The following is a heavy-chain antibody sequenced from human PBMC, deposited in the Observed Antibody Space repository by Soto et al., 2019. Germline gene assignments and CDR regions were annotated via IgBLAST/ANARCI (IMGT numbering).Heavy chain of an antibody. V-gene: IGHV4-34*01. Sequence: QVQLQQWGAGLLKPSETLSLTCAVYGGSFSGYYWSWIRQPPGKGLEWIGEINHSGSTNYNPSLHSGVTISVDTSKNQFSLKLSSVTAADTAVYYCARALGDDFWSGWNDAFDIWGQGTMVTVSS. D-gene: IGHD3-3*01. CDR2: INHSGST. J-gene: IGHJ3*02. CDR1: GGSFSGYY. CDR3: ARALGDDFWSGWNDAFDI.